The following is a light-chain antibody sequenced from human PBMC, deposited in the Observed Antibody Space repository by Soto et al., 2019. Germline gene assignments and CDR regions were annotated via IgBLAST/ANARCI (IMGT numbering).Light chain of an antibody. CDR2: GAS. Sequence: EIVLTQSPGTLSLSPGERATLSCRASQSVSSNYLAWYQQKPGQAPRLLVYGASSRATGIPDRFSGSGSGTDFTLTISRLEPEDSTVYYCQQYGSSPLTFGGGTKVDI. V-gene: IGKV3-20*01. CDR3: QQYGSSPLT. CDR1: QSVSSNY. J-gene: IGKJ4*01.